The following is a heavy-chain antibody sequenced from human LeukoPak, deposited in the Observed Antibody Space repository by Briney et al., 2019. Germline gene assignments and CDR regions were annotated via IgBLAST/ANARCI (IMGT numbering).Heavy chain of an antibody. D-gene: IGHD3-22*01. Sequence: GASVKVSCKASGYTFTSYGISWVRQAPGQGLEWMGGIIPIFGTANYAQKFQGRVTITADESTSTAYMELSSLRSEDTAVYYCARDGYYDSSGYYPNDAFDIWGQGTMVTVSS. CDR3: ARDGYYDSSGYYPNDAFDI. CDR2: IIPIFGTA. CDR1: GYTFTSYG. V-gene: IGHV1-69*13. J-gene: IGHJ3*02.